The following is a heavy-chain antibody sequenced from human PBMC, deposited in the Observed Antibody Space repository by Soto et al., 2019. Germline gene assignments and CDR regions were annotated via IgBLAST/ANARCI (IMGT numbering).Heavy chain of an antibody. CDR2: IKQDGSEK. V-gene: IGHV3-7*01. CDR1: GFTFSSYW. D-gene: IGHD2-2*01. Sequence: GGSLRLSCAASGFTFSSYWMSWVRQAPGKGLEWVANIKQDGSEKYYVDSVKGRFTISRDNAKNSLYLQMNSLRAEDTAVYYCARYCSSTSCYGYYGMDVWGQGTTVTVSS. J-gene: IGHJ6*02. CDR3: ARYCSSTSCYGYYGMDV.